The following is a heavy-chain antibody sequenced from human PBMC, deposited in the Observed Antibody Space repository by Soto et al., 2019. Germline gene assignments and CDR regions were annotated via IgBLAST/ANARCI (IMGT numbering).Heavy chain of an antibody. D-gene: IGHD7-27*01. J-gene: IGHJ4*02. CDR3: ARGAGDPHYFDY. CDR2: IWYDGSNK. V-gene: IGHV3-33*01. Sequence: QVQLVESGGGVVQPGRSLRLSCAASGFTFSSYGMHWVRQAPGKGLEWVAVIWYDGSNKYYADSVKGRFTISRDNSKNALELQMNSLRAEDTAVYYCARGAGDPHYFDYWGQGTLVTVSS. CDR1: GFTFSSYG.